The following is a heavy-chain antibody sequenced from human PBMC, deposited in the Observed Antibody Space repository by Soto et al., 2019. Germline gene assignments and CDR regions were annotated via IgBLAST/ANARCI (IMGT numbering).Heavy chain of an antibody. CDR2: INAGNGNT. CDR1: GYTFTGYA. V-gene: IGHV1-3*01. Sequence: ASVKVSCKASGYTFTGYAMHWVRQAPGQRLEWMGWINAGNGNTKYSQKFQGRVTITRDTSASTAYMELNSLRAGDTAVYYCARVLPGYYEYWGQGTLVTVS. J-gene: IGHJ4*02. CDR3: ARVLPGYYEY. D-gene: IGHD2-8*02.